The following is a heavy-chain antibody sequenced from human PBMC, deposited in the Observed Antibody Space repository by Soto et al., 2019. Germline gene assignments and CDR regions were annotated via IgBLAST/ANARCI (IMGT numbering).Heavy chain of an antibody. CDR2: IGSGGSP. D-gene: IGHD2-15*01. CDR1: GFTFSTCT. V-gene: IGHV3-21*06. J-gene: IGHJ4*02. CDR3: AREVQPVVRREYYY. Sequence: EVQLVESGGGLVKPGGSLRLSCAVSGFTFSTCTMNWVRQAPGKGLEWVSSIGSGGSPYYADSVKGRFTISRDNAKNSLYLQMNSLRAEDTAVYYCAREVQPVVRREYYYWGQGTLVTVSS.